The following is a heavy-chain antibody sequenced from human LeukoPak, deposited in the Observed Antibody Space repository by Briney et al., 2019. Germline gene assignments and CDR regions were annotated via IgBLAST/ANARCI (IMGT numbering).Heavy chain of an antibody. D-gene: IGHD7-27*01. V-gene: IGHV4-39*07. CDR3: ARLLAGDRIDYYYYYMDV. CDR2: INHSGST. Sequence: SETLSLTCTVSGGSISNTSYYWGWIRQPPGKGLEWIGEINHSGSTNYNPSLKSRVTISVDTSKNQFSLKLSSVTAADTAVYYCARLLAGDRIDYYYYYMDVWGKGTTVTISS. CDR1: GGSISNTSYY. J-gene: IGHJ6*03.